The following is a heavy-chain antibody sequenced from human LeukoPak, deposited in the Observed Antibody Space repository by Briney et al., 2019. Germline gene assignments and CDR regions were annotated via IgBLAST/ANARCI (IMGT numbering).Heavy chain of an antibody. D-gene: IGHD3-9*01. CDR1: GFPFHSYA. Sequence: GGSLRLSCAASGFPFHSYAMHWVRQAPGKGLEWVAVIWYDGSNKYYADSVKGRFTISRDNSKNTLYLQMSSLRPEDTAVYYCAKGAYLRYFEWLWANWGQGTLVTVSS. CDR3: AKGAYLRYFEWLWAN. CDR2: IWYDGSNK. J-gene: IGHJ4*02. V-gene: IGHV3-30*02.